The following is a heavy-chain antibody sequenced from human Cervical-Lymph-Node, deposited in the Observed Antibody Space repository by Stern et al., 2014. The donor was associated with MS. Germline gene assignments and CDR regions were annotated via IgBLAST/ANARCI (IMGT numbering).Heavy chain of an antibody. Sequence: QVQLVQSGAEVKKLGPSVNVSCKASGYTFNTYAIHWVRQAPGQGLEWVGYINAGNGQTKYSQKFQVRVTITRDTSASTGYIELSSLRSEDSAVYYCATPFSHSFRYGMHVWGQGTTVTVFS. J-gene: IGHJ6*02. D-gene: IGHD2/OR15-2a*01. CDR1: GYTFNTYA. CDR2: INAGNGQT. CDR3: ATPFSHSFRYGMHV. V-gene: IGHV1-3*01.